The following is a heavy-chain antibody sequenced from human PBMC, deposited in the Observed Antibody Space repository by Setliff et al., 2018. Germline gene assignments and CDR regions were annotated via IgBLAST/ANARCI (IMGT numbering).Heavy chain of an antibody. CDR3: ARGSGYYYSDY. V-gene: IGHV3-7*01. CDR1: GFTFRSYW. CDR2: IKKDGSIK. Sequence: GGSLRLSCAPSGFTFRSYWMSWVRQAPGKGLEWVANIKKDGSIKYYADSVKGRFTISRDNAKNSLYLQMNSLRAEDTAVYYCARGSGYYYSDYWGQGTLVTVSS. D-gene: IGHD3-22*01. J-gene: IGHJ4*02.